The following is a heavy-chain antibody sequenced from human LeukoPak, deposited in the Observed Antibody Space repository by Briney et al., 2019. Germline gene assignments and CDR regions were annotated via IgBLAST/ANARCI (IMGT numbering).Heavy chain of an antibody. CDR2: ISSSGSTI. D-gene: IGHD6-19*01. V-gene: IGHV3-48*03. Sequence: PGGSLRLCCAASGFTFSSYEMNWVRQAPGKGLEWVSYISSSGSTIYYADSVKGRFTISRDNPKNTLYLQMNSLRAEDTAVYYCARDLGAVTSNFDFWGQGTLVTVSS. J-gene: IGHJ4*02. CDR3: ARDLGAVTSNFDF. CDR1: GFTFSSYE.